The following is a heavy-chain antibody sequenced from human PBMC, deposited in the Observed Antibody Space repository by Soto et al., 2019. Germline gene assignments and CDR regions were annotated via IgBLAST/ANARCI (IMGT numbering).Heavy chain of an antibody. CDR2: IIPIFGTA. CDR3: LFRSGAGRYYYYGIDV. V-gene: IGHV1-69*01. Sequence: QVQLVQSGAEVKKPGSSVKVSCKASGGTFSSYAISWVRQAPGQGLEWMGGIIPIFGTANYAQKFQGRVTINADESTSTAYMELSSLRSEDTAVYYCLFRSGAGRYYYYGIDVWGQGTTVTVSS. CDR1: GGTFSSYA. D-gene: IGHD3-10*01. J-gene: IGHJ6*02.